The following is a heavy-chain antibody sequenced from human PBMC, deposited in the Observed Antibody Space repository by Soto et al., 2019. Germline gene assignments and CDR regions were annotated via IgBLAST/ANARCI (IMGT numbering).Heavy chain of an antibody. CDR3: ARDYCPGGVCYTIFDY. D-gene: IGHD2-8*02. Sequence: GGSLILSCAASGFAVSSKYMTWVRQAPGKGLEWVSVIYGGGTTYYADSVKGRFTISRDNSKSTLYLQMGSLRAEDMAVYYCARDYCPGGVCYTIFDYWGQGTLVTASS. CDR2: IYGGGTT. J-gene: IGHJ4*02. CDR1: GFAVSSKY. V-gene: IGHV3-53*01.